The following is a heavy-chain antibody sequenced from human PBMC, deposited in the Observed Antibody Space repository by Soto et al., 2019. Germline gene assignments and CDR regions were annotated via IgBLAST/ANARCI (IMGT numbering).Heavy chain of an antibody. Sequence: QVQLVQSGAEVKKPGSSVKVSCKASGGTFSSYTISWVRQAPGQGLEWMGRIIPILGIANYAQKFQGRVTSTADKSTSTAYMGLISLRAEDTAVYYCARGLTEQWLEGPHWFDPWGQGTLVTVSS. CDR3: ARGLTEQWLEGPHWFDP. J-gene: IGHJ5*02. D-gene: IGHD6-19*01. V-gene: IGHV1-69*02. CDR1: GGTFSSYT. CDR2: IIPILGIA.